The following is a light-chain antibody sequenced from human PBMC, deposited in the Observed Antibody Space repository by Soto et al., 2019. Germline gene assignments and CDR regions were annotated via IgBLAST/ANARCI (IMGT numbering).Light chain of an antibody. V-gene: IGLV2-14*01. Sequence: QSVLTQPASVSGSPGQSISISCTGTSSDVGGYNYVSWYQQHPGKAPKLIIYEVNNRPSGVSNRFSGSKSGNTASLTISGLQAEDEADYYCSSYTSSSTWVFGTGTKGTVL. CDR3: SSYTSSSTWV. CDR1: SSDVGGYNY. J-gene: IGLJ1*01. CDR2: EVN.